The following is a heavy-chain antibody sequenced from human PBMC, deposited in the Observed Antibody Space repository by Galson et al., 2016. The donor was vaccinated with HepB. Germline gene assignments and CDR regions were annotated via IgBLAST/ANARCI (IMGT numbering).Heavy chain of an antibody. V-gene: IGHV4-4*02. CDR1: AGSISSSHW. Sequence: SETLSLTCAVSAGSISSSHWWSWVRQSPGKGLEWIGEIFHSGSTNYNPSLKSRVSMSVDKSKTQFSLNLNSVPAADTAIYYCARNPIDLCSSRPSRFDSWGQGVLVTVSS. D-gene: IGHD6-6*01. CDR3: ARNPIDLCSSRPSRFDS. J-gene: IGHJ4*02. CDR2: IFHSGST.